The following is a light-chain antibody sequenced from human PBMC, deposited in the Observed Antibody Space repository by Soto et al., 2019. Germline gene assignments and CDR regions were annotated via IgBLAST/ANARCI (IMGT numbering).Light chain of an antibody. J-gene: IGKJ1*01. CDR1: QSISSY. CDR3: QQSYSTPRT. CDR2: AAS. Sequence: DIQMTQYPSSLSASVGDRVTITCRASQSISSYLNWYQQQPGKAPKLLIYAASTLQGGVPSRFNGSGSGTDFTLTISSMQPEDFATYYCQQSYSTPRTFGQGTKVDIK. V-gene: IGKV1-39*01.